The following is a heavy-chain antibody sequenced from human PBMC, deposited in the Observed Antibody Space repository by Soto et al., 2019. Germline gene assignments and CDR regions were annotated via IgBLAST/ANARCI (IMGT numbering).Heavy chain of an antibody. V-gene: IGHV1-69*13. Sequence: SVKVSCKASGGTISSYAISWVRQAPGQGLEWMGGIIPIFGTANYAQKFQGRVTITADESTSTAYMELSSLRSEDTAVYYCAREVGAKYSSVWYFYYWRQGTLVTVS. J-gene: IGHJ4*02. CDR1: GGTISSYA. CDR3: AREVGAKYSSVWYFYY. CDR2: IIPIFGTA. D-gene: IGHD6-19*01.